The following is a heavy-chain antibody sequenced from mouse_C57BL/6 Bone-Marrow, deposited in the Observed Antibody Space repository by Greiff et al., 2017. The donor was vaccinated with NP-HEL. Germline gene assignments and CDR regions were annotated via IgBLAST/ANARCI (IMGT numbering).Heavy chain of an antibody. CDR2: ISRGSSTI. Sequence: EVKLVESGGGLVKPGGSLKLSCAASGFTFSDYGMHWVRQAPEKGLEWVAYISRGSSTIYYADTVKGRFTISRDNAKNTLFLQLTSLRSEDTAVYYCARQPVVACHWYFDVWGTGTTVTVSS. CDR1: GFTFSDYG. V-gene: IGHV5-17*01. D-gene: IGHD1-1*01. J-gene: IGHJ1*03. CDR3: ARQPVVACHWYFDV.